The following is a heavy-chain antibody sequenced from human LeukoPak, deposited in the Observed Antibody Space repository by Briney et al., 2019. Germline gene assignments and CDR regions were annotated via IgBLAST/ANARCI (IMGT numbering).Heavy chain of an antibody. J-gene: IGHJ4*02. V-gene: IGHV3-30*02. CDR3: AKELTPLTSWTPFDH. CDR1: GFTFSNYA. CDR2: IRYDGSNK. D-gene: IGHD2-2*01. Sequence: GGSLRLSCAASGFTFSNYAMHWVRQAPGKGLAWVSFIRYDGSNKFYADSVKGRFTTSRDNSKNTLYLQMNSLRPEDTAVYYCAKELTPLTSWTPFDHWGQGTLVTVSS.